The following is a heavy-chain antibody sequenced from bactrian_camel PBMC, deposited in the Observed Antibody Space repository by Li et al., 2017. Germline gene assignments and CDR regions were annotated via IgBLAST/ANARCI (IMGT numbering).Heavy chain of an antibody. V-gene: IGHV3S54*01. J-gene: IGHJ4*01. CDR3: AAARCHDDDRLLPRGRNRYDY. Sequence: HVQLVESGGGSVQAGGSLRLSCVASDYPWGNNCMGWFRQAPGMERERLGEMYTGSGTPYYYDSVMDRFTISQDNAKNELYLQMNTLKPEDTAMYYCAAARCHDDDRLLPRGRNRYDYWGQGTQVTVS. CDR1: DYPWGNNC. CDR2: MYTGSGTP. D-gene: IGHD3*01.